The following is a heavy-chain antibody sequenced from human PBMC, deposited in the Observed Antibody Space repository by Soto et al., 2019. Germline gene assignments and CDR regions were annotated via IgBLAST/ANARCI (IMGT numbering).Heavy chain of an antibody. CDR1: GGNFRSEA. V-gene: IGHV1-69*13. J-gene: IGHJ6*02. CDR2: IIPMFSTP. D-gene: IGHD3-9*01. Sequence: GASVKVSCKASGGNFRSEAISWVRQAPGHGLEWMGRIIPMFSTPHYAQKFQGRVTIIADESTTTVNMEMRGLTYEDTAVYYCARAQFSDILTADDYGMDVWGQATSVTVSS. CDR3: ARAQFSDILTADDYGMDV.